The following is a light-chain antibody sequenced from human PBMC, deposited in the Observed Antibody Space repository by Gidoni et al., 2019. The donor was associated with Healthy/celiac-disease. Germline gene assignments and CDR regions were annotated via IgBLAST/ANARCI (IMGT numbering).Light chain of an antibody. CDR3: QQYGSSPLMCS. J-gene: IGKJ2*04. V-gene: IGKV3-20*01. CDR1: QSVSSSY. CDR2: GAS. Sequence: EIVLTQSPGTLSLSPGERATLSCRASQSVSSSYLAWYQQKPGQAPRLLIYGASSRATGIPDRFSGSGSGTDFTLTISRLEPSDFAVYYCQQYGSSPLMCSFGQXTKLEIK.